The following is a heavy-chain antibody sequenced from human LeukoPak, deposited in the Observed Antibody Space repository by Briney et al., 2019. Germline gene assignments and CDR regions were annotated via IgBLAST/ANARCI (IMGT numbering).Heavy chain of an antibody. Sequence: QAGGSLRLSCAASGFTFSSYWMHWVRQAPGKGLVWVSRINSDGSSTSYADSVKGRFTISRDNAKNTLYLQMNSLRAEGTAVYYCARIIGYSSGYNDYWGQGTLVTVSS. V-gene: IGHV3-74*01. D-gene: IGHD6-19*01. CDR3: ARIIGYSSGYNDY. J-gene: IGHJ4*02. CDR2: INSDGSST. CDR1: GFTFSSYW.